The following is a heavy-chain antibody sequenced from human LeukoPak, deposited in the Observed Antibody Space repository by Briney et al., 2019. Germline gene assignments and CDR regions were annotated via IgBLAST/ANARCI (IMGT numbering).Heavy chain of an antibody. CDR1: GASISGSSGYY. D-gene: IGHD5-18*01. Sequence: SETLSLTCTVSGASISGSSGYYWGWIRQPPGKGLEWISSIHYSGTTHYNPFVKSRVSILLDMSKNQFSLNLNSVTAADTAVYYCAQYSYGYWGQGTLVTVSS. CDR3: AQYSYGY. V-gene: IGHV4-39*01. J-gene: IGHJ4*02. CDR2: IHYSGTT.